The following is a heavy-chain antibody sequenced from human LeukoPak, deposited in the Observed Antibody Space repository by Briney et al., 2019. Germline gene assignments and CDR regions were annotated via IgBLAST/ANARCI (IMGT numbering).Heavy chain of an antibody. Sequence: SVKVSCKASGGTFSSYAISWVRQALGQGLEWMGGIIPIFGTANYAQKFQGRVTITTDESTSTAYMELSSLRSEDTAVYYCARDRSRPEYSSGWGPFDYWGQGTLVTVSS. CDR3: ARDRSRPEYSSGWGPFDY. D-gene: IGHD6-19*01. J-gene: IGHJ4*02. V-gene: IGHV1-69*05. CDR1: GGTFSSYA. CDR2: IIPIFGTA.